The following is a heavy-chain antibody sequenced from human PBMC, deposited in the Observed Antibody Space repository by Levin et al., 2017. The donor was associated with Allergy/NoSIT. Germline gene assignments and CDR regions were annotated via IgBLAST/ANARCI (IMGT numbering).Heavy chain of an antibody. J-gene: IGHJ3*02. D-gene: IGHD3-3*01. Sequence: GGSLRLSCAASGFTFSSYGMHWVRQAPGKGLEWVAVIWYDGSNKYYADSVKGRFTISRDNSKNTLYLQMNSLRAEDTAVYYCAREEAIFAANDAFDIWGQGTMVTVSS. CDR3: AREEAIFAANDAFDI. CDR2: IWYDGSNK. CDR1: GFTFSSYG. V-gene: IGHV3-33*01.